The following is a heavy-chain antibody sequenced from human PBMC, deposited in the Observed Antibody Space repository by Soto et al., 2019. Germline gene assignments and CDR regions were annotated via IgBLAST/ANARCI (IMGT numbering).Heavy chain of an antibody. V-gene: IGHV6-1*01. CDR2: TSFRSKWYN. CDR1: GGSVSSNTAS. D-gene: IGHD6-25*01. CDR3: AKGDNRGSNSRYAFDP. Sequence: QTLSPTFSISGGSVSSNTASSHWIRPSPSRALEWLGRTSFRSKWYNDYAVSVKSRIIINPDTSNNQFSLKLNSAPTDDTAVYCSAKGDNRGSNSRYAFDPWGQGIMVTVSS. J-gene: IGHJ5*02.